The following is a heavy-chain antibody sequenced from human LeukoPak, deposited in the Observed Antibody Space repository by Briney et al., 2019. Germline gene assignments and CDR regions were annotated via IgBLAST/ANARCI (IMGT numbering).Heavy chain of an antibody. D-gene: IGHD3-10*01. V-gene: IGHV3-7*01. CDR3: ARDILVRGVNYDNWFDP. Sequence: GGSLRLSCAASGLTFGSYWMSWVRQAPGKGLEWVANIHPNGGVKNYVDFVKGRFTISRDNAKNSLYLQMNSLRAEDTAVYYCARDILVRGVNYDNWFDPWGQGTLVTVSS. J-gene: IGHJ5*02. CDR1: GLTFGSYW. CDR2: IHPNGGVK.